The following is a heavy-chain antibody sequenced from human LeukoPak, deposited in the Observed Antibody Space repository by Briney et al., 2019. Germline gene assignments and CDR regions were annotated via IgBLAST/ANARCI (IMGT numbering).Heavy chain of an antibody. CDR1: GATFSSYA. CDR3: ARIVGATCPLDY. CDR2: IIPIFGIA. J-gene: IGHJ4*02. Sequence: SVKLSCKASGATFSSYAISWVRQAPGQGLEWMGRIIPIFGIANYAQKFQGRVTITADKSTSTAYRELSSLRSEDTAVYYCARIVGATCPLDYWGQGTLVTVPS. D-gene: IGHD1-26*01. V-gene: IGHV1-69*04.